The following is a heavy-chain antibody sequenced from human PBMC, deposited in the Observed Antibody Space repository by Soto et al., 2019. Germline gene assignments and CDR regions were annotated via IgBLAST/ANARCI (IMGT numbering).Heavy chain of an antibody. CDR1: GFTFSSYS. V-gene: IGHV3-21*04. CDR2: ISSSSSYI. D-gene: IGHD4-17*01. Sequence: PGGSLRLSCAASGFTFSSYSMNWVRQAPGKGLEWVSSISSSSSYIYYADSVTGRFTISRDISKSTLYLQMNGLRVEDTAIYYCAKDKQPDGAWDIDYWGHGTLVTVSS. J-gene: IGHJ4*01. CDR3: AKDKQPDGAWDIDY.